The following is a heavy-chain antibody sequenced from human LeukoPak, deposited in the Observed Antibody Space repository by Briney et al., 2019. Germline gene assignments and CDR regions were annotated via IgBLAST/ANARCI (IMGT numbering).Heavy chain of an antibody. CDR3: ARERDIVVVPAAIGGYYYYYMDV. V-gene: IGHV4-34*01. Sequence: SETLSLTCAVYGGSFSGYYWSWIRQPPGKGLEWIGEISQSGSTNYNPSLKSRVTISVDTSKNQFSLKLSSVTAADTAVYYCARERDIVVVPAAIGGYYYYYMDVWGKGTTVTVSS. D-gene: IGHD2-2*02. CDR2: ISQSGST. CDR1: GGSFSGYY. J-gene: IGHJ6*03.